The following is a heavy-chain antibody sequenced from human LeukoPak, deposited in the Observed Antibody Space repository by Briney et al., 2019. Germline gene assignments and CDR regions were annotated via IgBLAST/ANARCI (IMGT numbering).Heavy chain of an antibody. CDR3: AKDKAPGSWHTPSDF. CDR2: ISDSGDGT. J-gene: IGHJ4*02. CDR1: GFKFRTDA. Sequence: GGSLRLSCAASGFKFRTDAIGWVRPAPRKGVEWVSGISDSGDGTYYAESVKGRFTISRDNSKNTVFLQMNSLRADDTAKYYCAKDKAPGSWHTPSDFWGQGTLVTVSS. V-gene: IGHV3-23*01. D-gene: IGHD6-13*01.